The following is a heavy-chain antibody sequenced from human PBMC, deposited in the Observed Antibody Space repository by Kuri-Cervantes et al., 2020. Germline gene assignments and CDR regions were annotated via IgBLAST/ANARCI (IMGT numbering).Heavy chain of an antibody. V-gene: IGHV1-69*05. CDR1: GGTFSSYD. J-gene: IGHJ4*02. D-gene: IGHD3-10*01. CDR2: IIPIFGTA. CDR3: ARAEPLLLWFGELLSPFDY. Sequence: SVKVSCKASGGTFSSYDISWVRQAPGQGLEWMGGIIPIFGTANYAQKFQGRVTITTDEPTSTAYMELSSLRSEDTAVYYCARAEPLLLWFGELLSPFDYWGQGTLVTVSS.